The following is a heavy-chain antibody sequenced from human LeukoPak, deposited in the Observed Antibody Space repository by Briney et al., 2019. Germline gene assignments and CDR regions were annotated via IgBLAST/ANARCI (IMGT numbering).Heavy chain of an antibody. V-gene: IGHV1-2*02. Sequence: ASVKVSCKASGYTFAGYYMHWVRQAPGQGLEWMGWINPNSGGTNSAQKFQGRVSMTRDTSISTAYMELSRLISDDTAVHYCAKEEMATITAAVGGFDYWGQGTLVTVSS. CDR1: GYTFAGYY. CDR2: INPNSGGT. J-gene: IGHJ4*02. CDR3: AKEEMATITAAVGGFDY. D-gene: IGHD5-24*01.